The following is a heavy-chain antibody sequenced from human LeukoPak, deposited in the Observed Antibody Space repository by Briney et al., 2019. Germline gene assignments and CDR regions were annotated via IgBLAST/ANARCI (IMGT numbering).Heavy chain of an antibody. CDR1: DFSVNNNY. D-gene: IGHD3-10*01. CDR3: AGGKYYGSGTRPGYLGY. V-gene: IGHV3-53*01. Sequence: GGSLSLFCAASDFSVNNNYVDWVRQAPGKGLEWVSCMDNFGIKPYADSVQGGFTVSRDSSRNMVFLQMNSVRVEDTAVYYCAGGKYYGSGTRPGYLGYWGLGTMVTVSS. CDR2: MDNFGIK. J-gene: IGHJ4*02.